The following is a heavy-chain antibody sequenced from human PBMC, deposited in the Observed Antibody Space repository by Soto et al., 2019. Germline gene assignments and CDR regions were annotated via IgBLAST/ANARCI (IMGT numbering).Heavy chain of an antibody. V-gene: IGHV1-8*01. CDR1: GYTFTSYD. CDR2: MNPNSGNT. Sequence: QVQLVQSGAEVKKPGASVKVSCKASGYTFTSYDINWVRQATGQGLEWMGWMNPNSGNTGYAQKFQGRVTMTRNTSISTAYMELSSLRSEDTAVYYCARGPGYSSSWYGYYYYYYGMDVWGQGTTVTVSS. J-gene: IGHJ6*02. D-gene: IGHD6-13*01. CDR3: ARGPGYSSSWYGYYYYYYGMDV.